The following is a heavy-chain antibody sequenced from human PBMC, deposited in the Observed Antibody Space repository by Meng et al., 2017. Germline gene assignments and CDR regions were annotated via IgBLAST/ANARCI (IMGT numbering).Heavy chain of an antibody. CDR3: ARAGGNYGDYVIDY. J-gene: IGHJ4*02. Sequence: LSLTCAASGFTFSSYEMNWVRQAPGKGLEWVSYISSSGSTIYYADSVKGRFTISRDNAKNSLYLQMNSLRAEDTAVYYCARAGGNYGDYVIDYWGQGTLVTVSS. V-gene: IGHV3-48*03. CDR1: GFTFSSYE. D-gene: IGHD4-17*01. CDR2: ISSSGSTI.